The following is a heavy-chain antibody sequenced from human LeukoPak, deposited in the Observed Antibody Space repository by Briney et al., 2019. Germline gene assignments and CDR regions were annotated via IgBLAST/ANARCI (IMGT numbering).Heavy chain of an antibody. Sequence: GGSLRLSCAASGFTFNSYSMNWVRQAPGKGLEWVSSISSSSSSIYYADSMKGRFTISRDNAKNSLHLQLNSLRGEDSALYYCARDSLGDLDFWGQGTLVTVSS. CDR3: ARDSLGDLDF. CDR2: ISSSSSSI. V-gene: IGHV3-21*01. J-gene: IGHJ4*02. CDR1: GFTFNSYS.